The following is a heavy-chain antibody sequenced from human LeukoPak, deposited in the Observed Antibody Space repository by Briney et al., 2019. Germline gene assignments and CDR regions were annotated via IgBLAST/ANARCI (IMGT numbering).Heavy chain of an antibody. D-gene: IGHD6-13*01. CDR1: GITFSNYW. CDR3: ARDRQAAGTYYFDY. J-gene: IGHJ4*02. Sequence: GGSLRLSCAASGITFSNYWLHWVRQVPGKGLVWVSRINSDGSSTNYADSVKGRFTISRDNAKNTLYLQMNSLSAEDTAVYYCARDRQAAGTYYFDYWGQGTLVTVSS. CDR2: INSDGSST. V-gene: IGHV3-74*01.